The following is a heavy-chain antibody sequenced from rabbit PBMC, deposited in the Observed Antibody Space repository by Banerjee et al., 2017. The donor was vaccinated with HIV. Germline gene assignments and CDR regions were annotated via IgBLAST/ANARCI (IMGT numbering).Heavy chain of an antibody. V-gene: IGHV1S45*01. CDR1: GFSFSSRYW. Sequence: QEQLEESGGDLVKPEGSLTLTCTASGFSFSSRYWICGVRQAPGKGLEWIGCIDTGNGGAYYASWVISRFTISKTSSTTVTLQMTSLTAADTATYFCARDFGYSYDDYGDYVPFNLWGPGTLVTVS. CDR3: ARDFGYSYDDYGDYVPFNL. D-gene: IGHD2-1*01. CDR2: IDTGNGGA. J-gene: IGHJ4*01.